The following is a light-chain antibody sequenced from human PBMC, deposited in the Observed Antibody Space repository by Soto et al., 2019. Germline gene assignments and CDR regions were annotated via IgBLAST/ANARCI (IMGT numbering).Light chain of an antibody. CDR2: GES. CDR1: QRDSSSY. J-gene: IGKJ5*01. Sequence: EIVLLQALGTLSLAPGARTTLSCRISQRDSSSYLAWYQQKPGQAPRLLIYGESSRATGITDRFSVSGSGTDCALTIGSLEPEDCAVDYCQQYGSSPMTYGQGTRLEIK. V-gene: IGKV3-20*01. CDR3: QQYGSSPMT.